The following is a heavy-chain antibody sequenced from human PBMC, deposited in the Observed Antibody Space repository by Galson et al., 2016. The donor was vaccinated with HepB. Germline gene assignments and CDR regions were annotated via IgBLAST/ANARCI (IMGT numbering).Heavy chain of an antibody. D-gene: IGHD6-19*01. CDR2: ISVSGGSI. Sequence: SLRLSCAASGFTFSSYALGWVRRAPGKGLEWVSGISVSGGSIYYADSVKGRFTLSRDNSKNTLPLQMNSLRVEDTAVYYCATSSGWFDYWGHGTRVTVSS. J-gene: IGHJ4*01. CDR3: ATSSGWFDY. V-gene: IGHV3-23*01. CDR1: GFTFSSYA.